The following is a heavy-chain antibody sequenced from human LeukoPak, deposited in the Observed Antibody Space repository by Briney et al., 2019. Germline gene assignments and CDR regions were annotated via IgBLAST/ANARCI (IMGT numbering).Heavy chain of an antibody. CDR3: ARVVWLRSYFDY. CDR1: GYTFTGYY. V-gene: IGHV1-2*02. Sequence: ASVKVSCKASGYTFTGYYMHWVRQAPGQGLEWIGWINPNSGGTNYAQKFQGRVTMTRDTSISTAYMELSRLRSDDTAVYYCARVVWLRSYFDYWGQGTLVTVSS. J-gene: IGHJ4*02. CDR2: INPNSGGT. D-gene: IGHD5-12*01.